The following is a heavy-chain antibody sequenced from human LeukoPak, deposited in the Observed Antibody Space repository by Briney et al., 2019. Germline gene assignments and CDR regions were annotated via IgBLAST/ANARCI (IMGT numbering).Heavy chain of an antibody. D-gene: IGHD4-23*01. CDR1: GFTFSSYS. V-gene: IGHV3-48*01. Sequence: GGSLRLSCAASGFTFSSYSMNWVRQAPGKGLEWVSYISSSSDTIYYADSVKGRFTISRDNAKRSLYLQMNSLRAEDTAVYYCARGGTTVVTHYWGQGTLVTVSS. J-gene: IGHJ4*02. CDR3: ARGGTTVVTHY. CDR2: ISSSSDTI.